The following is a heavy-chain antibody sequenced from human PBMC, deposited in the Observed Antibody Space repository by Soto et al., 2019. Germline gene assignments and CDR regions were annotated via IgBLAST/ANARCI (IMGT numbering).Heavy chain of an antibody. Sequence: PGGSLRLSCAASGFTFSSYSMNWVRQAPGKGLEWVSYISSSSSTIYYADSVKGRFTISRDNAKNSLYLQMNSLRAEDTAVYYCASSPPFSGYYFDYWSQGTLVTVSS. CDR2: ISSSSSTI. CDR1: GFTFSSYS. D-gene: IGHD3-10*01. V-gene: IGHV3-48*01. J-gene: IGHJ4*02. CDR3: ASSPPFSGYYFDY.